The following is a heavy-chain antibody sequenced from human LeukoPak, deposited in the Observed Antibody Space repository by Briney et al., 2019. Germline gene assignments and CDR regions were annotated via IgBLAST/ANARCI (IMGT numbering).Heavy chain of an antibody. CDR2: ISSSSSYI. D-gene: IGHD6-13*01. CDR3: ARYIAAAGLDY. J-gene: IGHJ4*02. Sequence: GASLRLSCAASAFSFGSYAMSWVRQAPGKGLEWVSSISSSSSYIYYADSVKGRFTISRDNAKNSLYLQMNSLRAEDTAVYYCARYIAAAGLDYWGQGTLVTVSS. CDR1: AFSFGSYA. V-gene: IGHV3-21*01.